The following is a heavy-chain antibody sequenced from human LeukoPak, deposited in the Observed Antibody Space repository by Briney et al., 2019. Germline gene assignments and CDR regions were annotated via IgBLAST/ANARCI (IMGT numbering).Heavy chain of an antibody. D-gene: IGHD1-14*01. V-gene: IGHV1-24*01. Sequence: GASVKVSCKVSGDSLSELSIHWVRQAPGRGLEWMGGFDPADDERIYAQKFQGRVTTTEDKYTAIVYMELSSLTSEDTAVYYCATDLDKTGSMDVWGKGTTVIVSS. CDR3: ATDLDKTGSMDV. J-gene: IGHJ6*04. CDR1: GDSLSELS. CDR2: FDPADDER.